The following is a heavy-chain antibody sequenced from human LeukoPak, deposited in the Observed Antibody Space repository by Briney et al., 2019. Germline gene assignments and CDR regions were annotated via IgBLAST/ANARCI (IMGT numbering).Heavy chain of an antibody. CDR2: ITWSGSAI. D-gene: IGHD5-12*01. V-gene: IGHV3-48*01. CDR1: GFTLSSYS. J-gene: IGHJ6*02. Sequence: GGSLRLSCAASGFTLSSYSMNWVRQAPGKGLEWISHITWSGSAIFYADSMKGRFTISRDSAKNSLYLQMSSLRGEDTAIYYCARDAGNSGYGMDVWGRGTTVTVSS. CDR3: ARDAGNSGYGMDV.